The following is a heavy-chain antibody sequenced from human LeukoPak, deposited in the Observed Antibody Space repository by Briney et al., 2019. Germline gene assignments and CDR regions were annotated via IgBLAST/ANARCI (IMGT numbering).Heavy chain of an antibody. V-gene: IGHV4-59*08. CDR3: AKYGNSGWVIDN. CDR1: GGSIGSNY. CDR2: IYYTGAT. D-gene: IGHD6-19*01. Sequence: SETLSLTCTVSGGSIGSNYWTWVRQPPGKGLEYIGYIYYTGATNYNPSLKSRVTISVDTSKNQFSLKMTSVTAADTAVYFCAKYGNSGWVIDNWGQGTLVTVSS. J-gene: IGHJ4*02.